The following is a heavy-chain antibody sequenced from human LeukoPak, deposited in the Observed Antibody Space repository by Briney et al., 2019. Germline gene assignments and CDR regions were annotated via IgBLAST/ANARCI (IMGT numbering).Heavy chain of an antibody. D-gene: IGHD3-10*01. J-gene: IGHJ4*02. V-gene: IGHV4-4*07. CDR1: GDSISRYS. Sequence: SETLSLTCSVSGDSISRYSWSWIRQSAGKGLEWIGRIHSSGTINYNPSLKSRVSMSVDTSKNLYSLNLSSVTAADTAVYYCARDRGYYGFDYWGQGTLVTVSS. CDR2: IHSSGTI. CDR3: ARDRGYYGFDY.